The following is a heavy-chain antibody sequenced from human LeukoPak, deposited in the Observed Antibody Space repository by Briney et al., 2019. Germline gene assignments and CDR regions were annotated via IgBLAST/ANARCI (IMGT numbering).Heavy chain of an antibody. J-gene: IGHJ6*02. V-gene: IGHV4-4*07. D-gene: IGHD1-26*01. CDR3: ARDGRLSYYYGMDV. CDR1: GGSISSYY. Sequence: DPSETLSLTCTVSGGSISSYYWGWIRQPAGKGLEWIGRIYTSGSTNYNPSLKSRVTMSVDTSKNQFSLKLSSVTAADTAVYYCARDGRLSYYYGMDVWGQGTTVTVSS. CDR2: IYTSGST.